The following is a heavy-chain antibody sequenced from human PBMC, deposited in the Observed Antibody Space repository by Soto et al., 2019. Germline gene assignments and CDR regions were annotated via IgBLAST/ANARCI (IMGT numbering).Heavy chain of an antibody. V-gene: IGHV3-74*01. Sequence: XVSLILSCEVSGFTFSAYWMHWVRQVPGKGLIWVSRISDDGSTTTYADSVKGRFTISRDNAKNTLYLQMNSLRADDTGLYYCTRGPRVSSTGTGAHWGQGTLVTVSS. CDR1: GFTFSAYW. D-gene: IGHD1-1*01. CDR3: TRGPRVSSTGTGAH. CDR2: ISDDGSTT. J-gene: IGHJ4*02.